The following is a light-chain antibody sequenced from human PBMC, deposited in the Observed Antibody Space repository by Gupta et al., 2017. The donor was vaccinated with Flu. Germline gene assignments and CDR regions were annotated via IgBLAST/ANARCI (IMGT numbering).Light chain of an antibody. CDR1: QSLLSSSNNKSY. V-gene: IGKV4-1*01. CDR2: CAS. Sequence: DIVMTQSPDSLAVSLGERAAINCKSSQSLLSSSNNKSYLAWYQQKPGQPPKLLIYCASTREAGVPDRFSGSGSGRDVTLTSSSLQAEDVASDYCQQYDDARLTFGGGTKVEIK. CDR3: QQYDDARLT. J-gene: IGKJ4*02.